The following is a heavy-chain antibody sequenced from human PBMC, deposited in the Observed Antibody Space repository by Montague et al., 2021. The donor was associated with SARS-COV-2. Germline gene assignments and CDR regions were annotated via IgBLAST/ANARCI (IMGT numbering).Heavy chain of an antibody. CDR1: GFTFSSYA. CDR2: ISGSGGST. CDR3: AKDGNGYYDFWSGYYTVQGYYYYYMDV. Sequence: SLRLSCAASGFTFSSYAMSWVRQAPGKGLEWVSAISGSGGSTYYSDSVKGRFTIPRDNSKNTLYLQMNSLRAEDTAVYYCAKDGNGYYDFWSGYYTVQGYYYYYMDVWGKGTTVTVSS. V-gene: IGHV3-23*01. D-gene: IGHD3-3*01. J-gene: IGHJ6*03.